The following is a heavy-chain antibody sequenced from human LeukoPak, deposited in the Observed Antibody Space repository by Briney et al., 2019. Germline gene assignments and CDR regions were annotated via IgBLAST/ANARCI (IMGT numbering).Heavy chain of an antibody. CDR3: ARSYYYFDY. V-gene: IGHV1-46*01. J-gene: IGHJ4*02. CDR1: GYTFTSYY. Sequence: ASVTVSFTASGYTFTSYYMHWVRQAPGQGLEWMGIINPSAGSTSYAQKFQGRVTMTRDTSTSTVYMELSSLRSEDTAVYYCARSYYYFDYWGQGTLVTVSS. D-gene: IGHD2-21*01. CDR2: INPSAGST.